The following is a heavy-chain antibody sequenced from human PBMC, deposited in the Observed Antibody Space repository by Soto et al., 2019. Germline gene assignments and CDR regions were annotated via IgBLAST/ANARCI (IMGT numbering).Heavy chain of an antibody. CDR1: GGSISSGGYY. V-gene: IGHV4-31*01. CDR3: ARDRYYYDSSGYVSVYGMDV. D-gene: IGHD3-22*01. CDR2: IYYSGST. Sequence: QVQLQESGPGLVKPSQTLSLTCTVSGGSISSGGYYWSWIRQHPGKGLEWIGYIYYSGSTYYNPSHNSHGTIHLDTSKNQLPLKLSSVTAADTAVYYCARDRYYYDSSGYVSVYGMDVWGQGTTVTVSS. J-gene: IGHJ6*02.